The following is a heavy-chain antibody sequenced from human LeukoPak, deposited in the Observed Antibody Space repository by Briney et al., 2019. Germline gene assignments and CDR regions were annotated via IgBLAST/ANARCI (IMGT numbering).Heavy chain of an antibody. Sequence: SGTLSLTCAVSGGSISSSNWWSWVRQPPGKGLEWIGEIYHSGSTNYNPSLKSRVTISVGKSKNQFSLKLSSVTAADTAVYYCASYGSGSYYTGAFDIWGQGTMVTVSS. J-gene: IGHJ3*02. D-gene: IGHD3-10*01. CDR3: ASYGSGSYYTGAFDI. V-gene: IGHV4-4*02. CDR2: IYHSGST. CDR1: GGSISSSNW.